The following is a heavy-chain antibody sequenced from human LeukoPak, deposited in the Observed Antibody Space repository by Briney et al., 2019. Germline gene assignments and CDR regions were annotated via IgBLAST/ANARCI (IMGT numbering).Heavy chain of an antibody. D-gene: IGHD1-26*01. V-gene: IGHV3-30*18. CDR3: AKDFYSGSYQGWFDP. J-gene: IGHJ5*02. CDR1: GFTFSSYG. Sequence: PGRSLRLSCAASGFTFSSYGMHWVRQAPGKGLEWVAVISYDGSNKYYADSVKGRFTISRDNSKNTLYLQMNSLRAEDTAVYYCAKDFYSGSYQGWFDPWGQGTLVTVSS. CDR2: ISYDGSNK.